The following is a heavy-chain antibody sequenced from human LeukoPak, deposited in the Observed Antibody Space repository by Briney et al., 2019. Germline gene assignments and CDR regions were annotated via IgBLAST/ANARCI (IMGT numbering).Heavy chain of an antibody. CDR1: GGSISSGSYY. CDR2: INYTGST. Sequence: SQTLSLTCTVSGGSISSGSYYWSWIRQPAGRGPEWIGIINYTGSTYYSPSLGSRVTMSVDTSKSQFSLKLDSVTAADTAVYYCATVGDYIWGSYNDYWGQGTLVTVSS. V-gene: IGHV4-39*07. J-gene: IGHJ4*02. CDR3: ATVGDYIWGSYNDY. D-gene: IGHD3-16*01.